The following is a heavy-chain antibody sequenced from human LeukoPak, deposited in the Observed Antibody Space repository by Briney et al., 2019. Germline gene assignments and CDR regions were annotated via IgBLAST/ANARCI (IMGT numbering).Heavy chain of an antibody. CDR1: GGSISSSSYY. CDR3: ASVGAIFGVVTATDY. J-gene: IGHJ4*02. CDR2: IYYSGST. V-gene: IGHV4-39*01. Sequence: PSETLSLTCTVSGGSISSSSYYWGWIRQSPGKGLEWIGSIYYSGSTYYNPSLKSRVTISVDTSKNQFSLKLSSVTAADTAVYYCASVGAIFGVVTATDYWGQGTLVTVSS. D-gene: IGHD3-3*01.